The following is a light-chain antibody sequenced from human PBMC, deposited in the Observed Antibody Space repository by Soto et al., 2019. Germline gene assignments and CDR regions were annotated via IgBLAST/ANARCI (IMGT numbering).Light chain of an antibody. CDR3: QQYNNLPVT. J-gene: IGKJ4*01. CDR2: GAS. V-gene: IGKV3-15*01. Sequence: EIVRTQSPATLSVSPGGRATLSCRASQSVGSNLAWYQQKPGQAPRLLIYGASTRATGIPARFSGSGSGTEFTLTISSLQSEDFAVYYCQQYNNLPVTFGGGTKVDIK. CDR1: QSVGSN.